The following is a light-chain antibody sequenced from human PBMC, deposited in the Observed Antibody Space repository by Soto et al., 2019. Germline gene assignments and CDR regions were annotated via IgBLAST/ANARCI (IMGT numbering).Light chain of an antibody. Sequence: DIQMTQSPSTLSASVGDRVTITCRASQYIHNYLAWYQQKPGEAPKLLIYEAANLESGVPSRFSGSGPGTEVTLTISSLQPDDFATYYCQQSNNYPWTFGQGTRVEI. CDR2: EAA. J-gene: IGKJ1*01. V-gene: IGKV1-5*03. CDR1: QYIHNY. CDR3: QQSNNYPWT.